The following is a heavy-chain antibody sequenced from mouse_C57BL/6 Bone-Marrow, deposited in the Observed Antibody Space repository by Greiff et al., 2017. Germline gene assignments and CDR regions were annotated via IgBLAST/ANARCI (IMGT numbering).Heavy chain of an antibody. Sequence: QVHVKQSGAELARPGASVKLSCKASGYTFTSYGISWVKQRTGQGLEWIGEIYPRSGNTYYNEKFKGKATLTADTSSSTAYMELRSLPSEDSAVYFCARGGLGRFAYWGQGTLVTVSA. CDR3: ARGGLGRFAY. CDR1: GYTFTSYG. D-gene: IGHD4-1*01. J-gene: IGHJ3*01. CDR2: IYPRSGNT. V-gene: IGHV1-81*01.